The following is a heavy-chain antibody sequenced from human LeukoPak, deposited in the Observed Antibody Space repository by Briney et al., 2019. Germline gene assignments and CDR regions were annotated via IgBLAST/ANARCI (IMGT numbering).Heavy chain of an antibody. V-gene: IGHV4-4*07. CDR1: SGSISSYY. CDR2: IYTSGST. J-gene: IGHJ4*02. CDR3: ARDLLKHYYGSGSTYFDY. Sequence: SETLSLTCTVSSGSISSYYWSWIRQPAGKGLEWIGRIYTSGSTNYNPSLKSRVTMSVDTSKNQFSLKLSSVTAADTAVYYCARDLLKHYYGSGSTYFDYWGQGTLVTVSS. D-gene: IGHD3-10*01.